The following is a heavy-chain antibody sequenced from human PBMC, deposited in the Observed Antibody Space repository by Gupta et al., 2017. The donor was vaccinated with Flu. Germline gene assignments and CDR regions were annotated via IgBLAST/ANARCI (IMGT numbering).Heavy chain of an antibody. Sequence: QVQLQESGPGLVKPSETLSLTCTVSGGSISSYYWSWIRQPPGKGLEWIGYIYYSGSTNYNPSLKSRVTISVDTSKNQFSLKLSSVTAADTAVYYCARSNRAAITNWFDPWGQGTLVTVSP. V-gene: IGHV4-59*01. D-gene: IGHD2-2*01. CDR3: ARSNRAAITNWFDP. CDR1: GGSISSYY. CDR2: IYYSGST. J-gene: IGHJ5*02.